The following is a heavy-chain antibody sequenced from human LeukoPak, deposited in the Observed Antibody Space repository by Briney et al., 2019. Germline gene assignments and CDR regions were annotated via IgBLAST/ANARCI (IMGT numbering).Heavy chain of an antibody. CDR1: GFTFSRYA. CDR3: VKPSGDVYGIRDS. Sequence: PGGSLRLSCVASGFTFSRYAVSWCRQAPGKGLEWVSTVGRSGVDTYYADSVRGRFTISKDSSKNTLQMNSLSAEDTAIYYCVKPSGDVYGIRDSWGQGILVTVSS. CDR2: VGRSGVDT. V-gene: IGHV3-23*01. J-gene: IGHJ5*01. D-gene: IGHD3-16*01.